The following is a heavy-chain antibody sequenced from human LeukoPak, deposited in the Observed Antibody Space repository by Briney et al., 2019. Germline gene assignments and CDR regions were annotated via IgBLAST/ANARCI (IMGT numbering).Heavy chain of an antibody. CDR3: ARAGLKVTTPGDY. CDR1: GGTFSSYA. D-gene: IGHD4-17*01. V-gene: IGHV1-69*04. CDR2: IIPILGIA. J-gene: IGHJ4*02. Sequence: SVKVSCKASGGTFSSYAISWVRQAPGQGLEWMGRIIPILGIANYAQKFQXRVTITADKSTSTAYTELRSLRSDDTAVYYCARAGLKVTTPGDYWGQGTLVTVSS.